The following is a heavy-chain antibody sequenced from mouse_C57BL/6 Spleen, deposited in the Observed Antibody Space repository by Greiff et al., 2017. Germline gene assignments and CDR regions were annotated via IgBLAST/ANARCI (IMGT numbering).Heavy chain of an antibody. CDR3: ARWEVKWYFDV. Sequence: EVQRVESGGDLVKPGGSLKLSCAASGFTFSSYGMSWVRQTPDKRLEWVATISSGGSYTYYPDSVKGRFTISRDNAKNTLYLQMSSLKSEDTAMDYCARWEVKWYFDVWGTGTTVTVSS. J-gene: IGHJ1*03. CDR2: ISSGGSYT. V-gene: IGHV5-6*01. CDR1: GFTFSSYG. D-gene: IGHD2-2*01.